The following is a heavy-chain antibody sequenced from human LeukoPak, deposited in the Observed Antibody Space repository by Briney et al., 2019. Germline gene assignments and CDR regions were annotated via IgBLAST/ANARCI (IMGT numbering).Heavy chain of an antibody. D-gene: IGHD3-10*01. CDR2: INPNSGGT. J-gene: IGHJ4*02. CDR3: ARDIYYGSGSYDGFDY. V-gene: IGHV1-2*04. Sequence: ASVKVSCKASGYTFTGYYMHWVRQAPGQGLEWMGWINPNSGGTNYAQKFQGWVTMTRDTSISTAYMELSRLRSDDTAVYYCARDIYYGSGSYDGFDYWGQGTLVTVSS. CDR1: GYTFTGYY.